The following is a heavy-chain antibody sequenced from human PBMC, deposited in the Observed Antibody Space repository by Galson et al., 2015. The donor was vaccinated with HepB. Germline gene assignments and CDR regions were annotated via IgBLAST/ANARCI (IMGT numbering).Heavy chain of an antibody. CDR3: AKDTRYSSGWHGGFDY. CDR1: GFTFDDYA. J-gene: IGHJ4*02. V-gene: IGHV3-43D*03. Sequence: SLRLSCAASGFTFDDYAMHWVRQAPGKGLEWVSLISWDGGSTYYADSVKGRFTISRDNSKNSLYLQMNSLRAEDTALYFCAKDTRYSSGWHGGFDYWGQGTLVTVSS. CDR2: ISWDGGST. D-gene: IGHD6-19*01.